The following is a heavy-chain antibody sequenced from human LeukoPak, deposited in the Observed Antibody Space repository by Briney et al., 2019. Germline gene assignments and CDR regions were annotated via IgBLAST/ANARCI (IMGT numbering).Heavy chain of an antibody. CDR3: ARVFGYSWYFDF. Sequence: SQTLSLTCAISGDSVSGNSVGWNWIRQSPSRGLEWLGRTYYRSKWYNDYAVSVRSRITINPDTSKNQFSLQLNSATPEDTAVYYCARVFGYSWYFDFWGRGTLVTVSS. CDR2: TYYRSKWYN. D-gene: IGHD3-16*01. CDR1: GDSVSGNSVG. J-gene: IGHJ2*01. V-gene: IGHV6-1*01.